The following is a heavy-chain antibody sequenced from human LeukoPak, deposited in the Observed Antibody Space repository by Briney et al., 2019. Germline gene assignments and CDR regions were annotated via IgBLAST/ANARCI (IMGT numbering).Heavy chain of an antibody. CDR2: ISSSSSYI. D-gene: IGHD6-19*01. V-gene: IGHV3-21*01. J-gene: IGHJ4*02. Sequence: GGSLRLSCAASGFTFSSYSMNWVRQAPGKGLEWVSSISSSSSYIYYADSVKGRFTISRDNAKNSLYLQMNSLRAEDTAVYYCARDLHPTIAVAGFDYWGQGTLVTVSS. CDR3: ARDLHPTIAVAGFDY. CDR1: GFTFSSYS.